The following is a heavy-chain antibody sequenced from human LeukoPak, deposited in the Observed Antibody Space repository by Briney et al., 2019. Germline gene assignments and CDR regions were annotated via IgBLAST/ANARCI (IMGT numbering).Heavy chain of an antibody. Sequence: ASVKVSCKASGYTSISYGISWVRQAPGQGLEWMGWISTNNGNTNYAQKFQGRVTMTTDTSTTTAYMELRSLRSDDTAVYYCARDGNQLLDRDGFDSWGQGTMVTVSS. V-gene: IGHV1-18*01. J-gene: IGHJ3*02. CDR2: ISTNNGNT. CDR1: GYTSISYG. CDR3: ARDGNQLLDRDGFDS. D-gene: IGHD2-2*01.